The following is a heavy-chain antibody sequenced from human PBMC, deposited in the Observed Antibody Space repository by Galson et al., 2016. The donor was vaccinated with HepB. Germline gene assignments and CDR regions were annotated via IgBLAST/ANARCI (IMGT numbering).Heavy chain of an antibody. V-gene: IGHV4-59*12. CDR2: IHRRGTT. J-gene: IGHJ3*02. CDR1: GGSISNNY. D-gene: IGHD3-3*01. Sequence: SETLSLTCTVSGGSISNNYWSWIRQAPGKGLEWIGYIHRRGTTNSNPSLKSRVTMSVDTSKNQFSLKLSAVTAADTAIYYCARTRKYYDFWSSDWENDAFDIWGQGTMVTVSS. CDR3: ARTRKYYDFWSSDWENDAFDI.